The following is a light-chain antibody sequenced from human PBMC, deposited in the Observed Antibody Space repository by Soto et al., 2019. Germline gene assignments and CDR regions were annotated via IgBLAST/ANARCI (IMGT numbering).Light chain of an antibody. V-gene: IGKV3-15*01. J-gene: IGKJ2*01. CDR1: QSISRS. Sequence: EIVLTQSPAILSVSPGERATLSCRASQSISRSLAWYQQKPGQAPRLLISDASTRATGIPARFSGSGSGTEFTLTTSSLQSEDFALYYCHQYNSWPPGTFXQGTKVDIK. CDR2: DAS. CDR3: HQYNSWPPGT.